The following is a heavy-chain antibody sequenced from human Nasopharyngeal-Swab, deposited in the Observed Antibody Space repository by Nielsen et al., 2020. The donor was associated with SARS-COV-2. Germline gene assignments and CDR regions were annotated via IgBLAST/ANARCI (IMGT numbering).Heavy chain of an antibody. Sequence: GGSLRLSCAASGFTFSSYAMHWVRQAPGKGLEWVAVIWYDGSNKYYADSVKGRFTISRDNSKNTLYLQMNSLRAEDTAVYYCAREEMVGQWLERGYWGQGTLVTVSS. CDR1: GFTFSSYA. CDR3: AREEMVGQWLERGY. V-gene: IGHV3-33*08. J-gene: IGHJ4*02. CDR2: IWYDGSNK. D-gene: IGHD6-19*01.